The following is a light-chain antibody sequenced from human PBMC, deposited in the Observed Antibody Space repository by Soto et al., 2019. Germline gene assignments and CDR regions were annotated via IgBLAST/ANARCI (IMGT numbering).Light chain of an antibody. V-gene: IGKV3-20*01. CDR2: GAS. J-gene: IGKJ1*01. CDR1: QSLSSNY. CDR3: HQCDSSPWT. Sequence: EIVLTQSPGTLSLSPGERATLSCRASQSLSSNYLAWYQQKPGQAPRLLIYGASSRATGIPDRFSGSGSGTDFTLTISRLEPEDVAVFYCHQCDSSPWTFGQGTKVEIK.